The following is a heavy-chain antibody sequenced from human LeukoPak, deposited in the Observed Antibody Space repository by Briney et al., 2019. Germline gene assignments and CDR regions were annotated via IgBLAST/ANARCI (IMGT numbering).Heavy chain of an antibody. J-gene: IGHJ4*02. CDR1: GFTFSSYS. D-gene: IGHD4-17*01. CDR2: ISSSSSYI. CDR3: ARDSYGDYVLDY. V-gene: IGHV3-21*01. Sequence: GGSLRLSCAASGFTFSSYSMNWVRQAPGKGPEWVSSISSSSSYIYYADSVKGRFTISRDNAKNSLYLQMNSLRAEDTAVYYCARDSYGDYVLDYWGQGTLVTVSS.